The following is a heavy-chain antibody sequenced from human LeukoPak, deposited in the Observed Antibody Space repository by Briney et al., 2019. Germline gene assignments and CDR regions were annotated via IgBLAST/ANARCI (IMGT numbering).Heavy chain of an antibody. D-gene: IGHD3-22*01. CDR3: AKDQYYYDSSGYFSYFDY. Sequence: GGSLRLSCAASGFTFSSYAMSWVRQAPGKGLEWVAVIPYDGSNKYYADSVKGRFTISRDNSKNTLYLQMNSLRAEDTAVYYCAKDQYYYDSSGYFSYFDYWGQGTLVTVSS. CDR2: IPYDGSNK. V-gene: IGHV3-30*02. J-gene: IGHJ4*02. CDR1: GFTFSSYA.